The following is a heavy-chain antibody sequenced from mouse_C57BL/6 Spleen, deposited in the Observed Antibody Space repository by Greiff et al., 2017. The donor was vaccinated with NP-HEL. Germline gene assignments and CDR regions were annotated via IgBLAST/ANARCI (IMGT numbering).Heavy chain of an antibody. CDR1: GYTFTSYW. J-gene: IGHJ4*01. V-gene: IGHV1-64*01. D-gene: IGHD2-4*01. CDR3: ARDYDPYYYAMDY. CDR2: IHPNSGST. Sequence: QVQLQQPGAELVKPGASMKLSCKASGYTFTSYWMHWVKQRPGQGLEWIGMIHPNSGSTNYNEKFKSKATLTVDKSSSTAYMQLSSLTSEDSAVYYCARDYDPYYYAMDYWGQGTSVTVSS.